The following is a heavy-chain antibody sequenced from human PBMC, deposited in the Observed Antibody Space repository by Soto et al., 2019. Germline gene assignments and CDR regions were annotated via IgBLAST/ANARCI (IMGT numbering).Heavy chain of an antibody. Sequence: GGSLRLSCVASGFTFSNAWMNWVRQAPGKGLEWVGHIKSKTDGGTTDYAAPVKGRFTISRDDSKNTLYLQMNSLKTEDTAVYYCTIHISRFGELNLVGYWGQGTLVTVSS. CDR3: TIHISRFGELNLVGY. V-gene: IGHV3-15*07. J-gene: IGHJ4*02. CDR2: IKSKTDGGTT. CDR1: GFTFSNAW. D-gene: IGHD3-10*01.